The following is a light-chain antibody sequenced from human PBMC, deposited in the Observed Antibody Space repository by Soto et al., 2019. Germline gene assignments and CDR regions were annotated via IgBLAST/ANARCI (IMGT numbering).Light chain of an antibody. J-gene: IGLJ2*01. V-gene: IGLV1-44*01. Sequence: QSVLTQPPSPSGTPGQRVTISCSGSSSNIGSNGVNWYQLVPGTAPKPLIFGDNQRPSGVPDRFSGSKSGTSASLAISGLQSEDEADYYCAAWDDSLSVLVFGGGTKLTVL. CDR1: SSNIGSNG. CDR3: AAWDDSLSVLV. CDR2: GDN.